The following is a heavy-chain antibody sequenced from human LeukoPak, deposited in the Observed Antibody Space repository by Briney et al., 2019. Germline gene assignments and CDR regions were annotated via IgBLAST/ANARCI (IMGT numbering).Heavy chain of an antibody. CDR1: GYTFTSYG. D-gene: IGHD5-18*01. CDR3: ARDLATGYSYGLYDY. Sequence: GASVKVSCKASGYTFTSYGISWVRQAPGQGLEWMGWISAYNGNTNYAQKLQGRVTMTTDTSTSTAYMELRSLRSDDTAVYYCARDLATGYSYGLYDYWGQGTLVTVSS. V-gene: IGHV1-18*01. CDR2: ISAYNGNT. J-gene: IGHJ4*02.